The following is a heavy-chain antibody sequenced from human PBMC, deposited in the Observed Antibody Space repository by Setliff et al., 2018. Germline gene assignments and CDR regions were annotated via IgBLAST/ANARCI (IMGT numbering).Heavy chain of an antibody. D-gene: IGHD2-2*01. J-gene: IGHJ4*02. CDR3: ERLVRYCTTTSCQRTSGDDF. Sequence: GASVKVSCKASGYTFSNYGITWVRQAPGQGLEWMGWISAYSGNTKYAPQFQGRVIMTTDTSTNTAYMDLRSLRSDDTAVYYCERLVRYCTTTSCQRTSGDDFWGQGTLVTVSS. CDR1: GYTFSNYG. CDR2: ISAYSGNT. V-gene: IGHV1-18*01.